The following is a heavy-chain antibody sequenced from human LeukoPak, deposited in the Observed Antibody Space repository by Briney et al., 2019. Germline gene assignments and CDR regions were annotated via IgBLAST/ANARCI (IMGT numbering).Heavy chain of an antibody. CDR3: ANIAAVPSFDY. Sequence: PGGSLRLSCAASGFTFSSYVMRWVRQAPGKGLEWVAAISYDGSNKYYADSVKGRFTISRDNSKNTLYLQMNSLRAEDTADYYCANIAAVPSFDYWGQGTLVTVSS. V-gene: IGHV3-30*04. CDR2: ISYDGSNK. J-gene: IGHJ4*02. D-gene: IGHD6-13*01. CDR1: GFTFSSYV.